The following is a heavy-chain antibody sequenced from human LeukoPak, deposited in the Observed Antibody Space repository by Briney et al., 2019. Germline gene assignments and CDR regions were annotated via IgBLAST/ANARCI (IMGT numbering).Heavy chain of an antibody. V-gene: IGHV4-30-4*08. CDR3: ARGSDYYDSSGYFY. Sequence: PSQTLSLTCTVSGGSISSGDYYWSWIRQPPGKGLECIGYIYYSGSTYYNPSLKSRVTISVDTSKNQFSLKLSSVTAADTAVYYCARGSDYYDSSGYFYWGQGTLVTVSS. D-gene: IGHD3-22*01. CDR2: IYYSGST. J-gene: IGHJ4*02. CDR1: GGSISSGDYY.